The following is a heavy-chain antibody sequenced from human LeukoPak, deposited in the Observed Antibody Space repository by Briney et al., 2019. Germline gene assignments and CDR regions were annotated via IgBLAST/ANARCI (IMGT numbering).Heavy chain of an antibody. D-gene: IGHD3-10*01. Sequence: GGSLRLSCAASGFTFSSYEINWVRQAPAKGLEWISYTSNSGRTVYYGDSVTGRFTVSRDNAKNSVYLLMNSLRVEDTAVYYCAREHIRSGSYELDYWGQGTLVTVSS. V-gene: IGHV3-48*03. CDR1: GFTFSSYE. CDR2: TSNSGRTV. J-gene: IGHJ4*02. CDR3: AREHIRSGSYELDY.